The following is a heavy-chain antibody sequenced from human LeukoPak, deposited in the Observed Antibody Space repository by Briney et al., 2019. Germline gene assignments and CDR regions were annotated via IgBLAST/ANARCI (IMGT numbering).Heavy chain of an antibody. CDR2: VFHTGAT. V-gene: IGHV4-38-2*02. D-gene: IGHD3-10*01. CDR3: ARGGYYGSGNDFRFDP. CDR1: GYSISTGYY. Sequence: SETLSLICTVSGYSISTGYYWGWVRQTPGKGLEWLGTVFHTGATYYNPSLRSRVTISVDTAKNQFSLKLSSVTAADTAVYYCARGGYYGSGNDFRFDPWGQGTLVTVSS. J-gene: IGHJ5*02.